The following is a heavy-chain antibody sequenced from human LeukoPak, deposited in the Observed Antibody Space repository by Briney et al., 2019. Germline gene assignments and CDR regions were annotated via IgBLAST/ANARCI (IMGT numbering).Heavy chain of an antibody. Sequence: ASVKVSCKASGYTFTSYYMHWVRQAPGQGLEWMGIINPSGGSTSYAQKFQGRVTMTRDTSTSTVYMELSSLRSEGTAVYYCARVPQFEAPGNAFDIWGQGTMVTVSS. J-gene: IGHJ3*02. CDR3: ARVPQFEAPGNAFDI. D-gene: IGHD4-23*01. CDR1: GYTFTSYY. CDR2: INPSGGST. V-gene: IGHV1-46*01.